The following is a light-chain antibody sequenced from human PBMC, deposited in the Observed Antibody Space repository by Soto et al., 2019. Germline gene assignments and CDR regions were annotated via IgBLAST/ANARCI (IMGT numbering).Light chain of an antibody. CDR1: QSINNY. CDR3: QQSYSTPWT. V-gene: IGKV1-39*01. Sequence: DIQMTQSPSSLSASVGDRVTITFRASQSINNYLTWYQQKPGKAPKLLIYAASSLQSGVPSRFSGSGSGTDFSLTFSSLQPEDFATYYCQQSYSTPWTFGQGTKVDIK. J-gene: IGKJ1*01. CDR2: AAS.